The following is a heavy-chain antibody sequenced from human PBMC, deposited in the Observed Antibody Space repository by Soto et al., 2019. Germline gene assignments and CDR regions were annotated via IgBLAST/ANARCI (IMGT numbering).Heavy chain of an antibody. Sequence: GESLSLACAASGFSFTDHGMHWVRQAPGQGLEWVAVMSYDGTNKYYADSVKGRFTISGDNSKNTLYWEMNRLRAEDTAVYYCAKVREDFVFLVALDHWGQGTLVTVSS. CDR3: AKVREDFVFLVALDH. V-gene: IGHV3-30*18. J-gene: IGHJ4*02. D-gene: IGHD2-15*01. CDR2: MSYDGTNK. CDR1: GFSFTDHG.